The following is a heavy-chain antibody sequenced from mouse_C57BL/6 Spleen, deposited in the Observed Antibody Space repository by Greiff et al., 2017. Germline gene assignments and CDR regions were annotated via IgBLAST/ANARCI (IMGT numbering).Heavy chain of an antibody. Sequence: QVQLQQPGAELVKPGASVKLSCKASGYTFTSYWMHWVKQRPGQGLEWIGMIHPNSGSTNYNEKFKSKATLTVDKSSSTAYMQLSSLTSEDSAVYYCARSDCDGVPAWFAYWGQGTLVTVSA. V-gene: IGHV1-64*01. CDR1: GYTFTSYW. CDR3: ARSDCDGVPAWFAY. CDR2: IHPNSGST. D-gene: IGHD2-4*01. J-gene: IGHJ3*01.